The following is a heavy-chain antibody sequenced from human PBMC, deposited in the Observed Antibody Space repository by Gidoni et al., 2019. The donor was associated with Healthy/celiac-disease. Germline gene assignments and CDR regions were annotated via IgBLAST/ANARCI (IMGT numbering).Heavy chain of an antibody. CDR1: GGSFSGYY. D-gene: IGHD3-16*01. J-gene: IGHJ6*02. CDR2: INHSGST. CDR3: ARATLRHHEGGRLRTRIYYGMDV. Sequence: QVQLQQWGAGLLKPSETLSLTCAVYGGSFSGYYWSWIRQPPGKGLEWIGEINHSGSTNYNPSLKSRVTISVDTSKNQFSLKLSSVTAADTAVYYCARATLRHHEGGRLRTRIYYGMDVWGQGTTVTVSS. V-gene: IGHV4-34*01.